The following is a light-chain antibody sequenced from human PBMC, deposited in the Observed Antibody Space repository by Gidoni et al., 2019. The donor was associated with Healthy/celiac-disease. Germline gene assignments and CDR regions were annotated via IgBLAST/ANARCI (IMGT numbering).Light chain of an antibody. J-gene: IGLJ1*01. CDR1: SSDVGGYNY. V-gene: IGLV2-11*01. CDR2: DVS. Sequence: QSALTQPRSVSGSPGQSVTISCTGTSSDVGGYNYVSWYQQPPGKAPKLMIYDVSKRPSGVPDRFSGSKSGNTASLTISGLQAEDEADYYCCSYAGSYTLVFGTGTKVTV. CDR3: CSYAGSYTLV.